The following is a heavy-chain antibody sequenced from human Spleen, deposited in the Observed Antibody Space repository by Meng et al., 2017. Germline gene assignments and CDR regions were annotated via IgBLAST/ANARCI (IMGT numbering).Heavy chain of an antibody. D-gene: IGHD6-13*01. J-gene: IGHJ3*02. Sequence: YAQKFQGRVTFTTDESTSTAHMELSSLRSEDTAVNYCARDDTSSSWYGAFDIWGQGTMVTVSS. V-gene: IGHV1-69*05. CDR3: ARDDTSSSWYGAFDI.